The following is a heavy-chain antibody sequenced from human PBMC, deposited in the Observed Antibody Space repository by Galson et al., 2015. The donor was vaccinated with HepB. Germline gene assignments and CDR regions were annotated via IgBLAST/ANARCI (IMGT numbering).Heavy chain of an antibody. CDR3: AKDTMVTSYYYYYMDV. CDR2: ISYDGSNK. V-gene: IGHV3-30*18. CDR1: GFTFSSYG. Sequence: SLRLSCAAPGFTFSSYGMHWVRQAPGKGLEWVAVISYDGSNKYYADSVKGRFTISRDNSKNTLYLQMNSLRAEDTAVYYCAKDTMVTSYYYYYMDVWGKGTTVTVSS. D-gene: IGHD5-18*01. J-gene: IGHJ6*03.